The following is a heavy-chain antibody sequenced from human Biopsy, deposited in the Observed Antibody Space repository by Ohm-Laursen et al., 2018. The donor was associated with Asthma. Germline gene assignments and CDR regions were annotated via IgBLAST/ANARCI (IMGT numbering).Heavy chain of an antibody. CDR2: ISVYNGNT. J-gene: IGHJ6*02. Sequence: ASVKVSCKTSGYTFNSAGITWVRQAPGQGLGWMGWISVYNGNTKVAQKLQDRVTMITGTSTSTAYMELRSLRSDDTAVYFCARAVDYSHYYGIDVWGQGTTVTVS. V-gene: IGHV1-18*04. CDR1: GYTFNSAG. CDR3: ARAVDYSHYYGIDV. D-gene: IGHD3-10*01.